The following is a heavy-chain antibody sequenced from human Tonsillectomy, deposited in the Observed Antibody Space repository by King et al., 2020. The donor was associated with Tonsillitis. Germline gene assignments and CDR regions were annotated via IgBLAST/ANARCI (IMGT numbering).Heavy chain of an antibody. CDR2: ISWDGGST. CDR3: AKGQQLAPYNAFDI. V-gene: IGHV3-43D*03. D-gene: IGHD6-13*01. CDR1: GFTFDDYA. J-gene: IGHJ3*02. Sequence: VQLVESGGVVVQPGGSLRLSCAASGFTFDDYAMHWVRQAPGKGLEWVSLISWDGGSTYYADSVKGRFTISRDNSKNSLYLQMNSLRVEDTALYYCAKGQQLAPYNAFDIWGQGKMVTVSS.